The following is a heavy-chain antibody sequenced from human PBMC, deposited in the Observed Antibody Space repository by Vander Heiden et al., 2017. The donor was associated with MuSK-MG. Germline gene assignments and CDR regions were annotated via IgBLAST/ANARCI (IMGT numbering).Heavy chain of an antibody. CDR2: IYHSGST. CDR3: AVGYCSSSSCYREYFQH. J-gene: IGHJ1*01. V-gene: IGHV4-38-2*02. Sequence: QVQLQESGPGLVKPSETLSLTCTVSGYSISSGYYWVWIRQPPGKGLEWIGSIYHSGSTYYNPSLKSRVTISVDTSKNQFSLKLSSVTAADTAVYYCAVGYCSSSSCYREYFQHWGQGTLVAVSS. CDR1: GYSISSGYY. D-gene: IGHD2-2*01.